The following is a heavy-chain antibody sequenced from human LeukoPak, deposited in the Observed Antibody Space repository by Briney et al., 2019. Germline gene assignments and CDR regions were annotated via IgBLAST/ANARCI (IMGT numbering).Heavy chain of an antibody. CDR3: AKDAMLYYDFWSGSSYFDY. CDR1: GFTFSSYA. Sequence: PGGSLRLSCAASGFTFSSYAMSWVRQAPGKGLEWVSAISGSGGSTYYADSVNGRFTISRDNSKNTLYLQMNSLRAEDTAVYYCAKDAMLYYDFWSGSSYFDYWGQGTLVTVSS. V-gene: IGHV3-23*01. J-gene: IGHJ4*02. D-gene: IGHD3-3*01. CDR2: ISGSGGST.